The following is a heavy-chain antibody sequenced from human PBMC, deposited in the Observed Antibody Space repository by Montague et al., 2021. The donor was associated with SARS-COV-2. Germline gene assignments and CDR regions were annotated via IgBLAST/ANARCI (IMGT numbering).Heavy chain of an antibody. D-gene: IGHD6-13*01. J-gene: IGHJ6*02. CDR1: GFSLTTSGVG. V-gene: IGHV2-5*02. CDR3: AHRGSWAGPGMDV. Sequence: PALVKPTQTLTLTCTFSGFSLTTSGVGVGWIRQPPGKALECLALIYWDDDKRYSPSLKRRLTITKDTSKNQVVLTMTNIDPVDTATYYCAHRGSWAGPGMDVRGQGTTVTVSS. CDR2: IYWDDDK.